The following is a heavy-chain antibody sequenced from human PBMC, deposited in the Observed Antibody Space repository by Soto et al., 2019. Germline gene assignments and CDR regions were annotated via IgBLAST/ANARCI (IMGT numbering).Heavy chain of an antibody. CDR2: ISGSGGST. CDR3: AKVLRGIYSSGWYELDY. CDR1: GCTFSSYA. J-gene: IGHJ4*02. V-gene: IGHV3-23*01. Sequence: GGSLRLSCAASGCTFSSYAMSWVRQGPGKGLEWVSAISGSGGSTYYADSVKGRFTISRDNSKNTLHLQMNSLRAEDTAVYYCAKVLRGIYSSGWYELDYWGRGTLVTVSS. D-gene: IGHD6-19*01.